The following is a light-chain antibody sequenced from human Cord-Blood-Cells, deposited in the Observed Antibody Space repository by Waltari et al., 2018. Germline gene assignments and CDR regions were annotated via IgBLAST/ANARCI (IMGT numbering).Light chain of an antibody. Sequence: DIQMTQSPSSLSASVGDRVTITCRARQSISSYLNWYQQKPGKAPKLLIYAASSWQSGVPSRFSGSGSGTDFTLTISSLQPEDFATYYCQQSYSTPLTFRGGTKVENK. CDR2: AAS. J-gene: IGKJ4*01. V-gene: IGKV1-39*01. CDR3: QQSYSTPLT. CDR1: QSISSY.